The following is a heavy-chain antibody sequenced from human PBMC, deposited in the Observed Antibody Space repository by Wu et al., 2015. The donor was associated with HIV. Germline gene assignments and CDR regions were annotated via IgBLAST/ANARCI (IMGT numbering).Heavy chain of an antibody. CDR1: GGTFSSYA. D-gene: IGHD3-10*01. CDR2: SSLSLVQ. Sequence: QVQLVQSGAEVKKPGSSVKVSCKASGGTFSSYAISWVRQAPWTRGLSGWEGSSLSLVQQTTHRSSRGRVTITTDESTSTAYMELSSLRSEDTAVYYCARGEKPGRMVGSYMATWGQGTLVTV. CDR3: ARGEKPGRMVGSYMAT. V-gene: IGHV1-69*05. J-gene: IGHJ4*02.